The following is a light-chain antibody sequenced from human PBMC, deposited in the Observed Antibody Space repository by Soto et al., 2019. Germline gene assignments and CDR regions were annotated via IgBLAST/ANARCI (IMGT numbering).Light chain of an antibody. CDR3: QHYNSYSEA. CDR1: QTISSW. CDR2: KAS. J-gene: IGKJ1*01. Sequence: DIQMTQSPSTLSGSVGDRVTITCRASQTISSWLAWYQQKPGKAPKLLIYKASTLKSGLPSRFSGSGSGTEFTLTISSLQPDDFATYYCQHYNSYSEAVGQGTKVELK. V-gene: IGKV1-5*03.